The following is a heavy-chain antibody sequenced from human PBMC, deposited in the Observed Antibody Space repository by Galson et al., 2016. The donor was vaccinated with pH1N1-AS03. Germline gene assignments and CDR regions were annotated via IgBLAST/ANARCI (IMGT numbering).Heavy chain of an antibody. CDR1: GGTFNSYA. J-gene: IGHJ4*02. CDR2: IIPVMTTL. D-gene: IGHD3-22*01. Sequence: SVKVSCKASGGTFNSYAFTWVRQAPGQGLEWMGRIIPVMTTLNYAQKLQDRVTITADESTATSYMELTRLRSEDTAVYYCATYHLSSGYALAFWGPGTQVTVSP. CDR3: ATYHLSSGYALAF. V-gene: IGHV1-69*11.